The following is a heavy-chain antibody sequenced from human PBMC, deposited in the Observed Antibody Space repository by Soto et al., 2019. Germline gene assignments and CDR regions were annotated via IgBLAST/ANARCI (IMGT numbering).Heavy chain of an antibody. Sequence: QITLKESGPTLVKPTQTLTLTCTFSGFSLSTSGVGVGWIRQPPGKALEWLALIYWDDDKRYSPSLKSRLTITKDXXKXQXXLTMTNMDPVDPATYYCAHIYRYDSSGYYSVYFDYWGQGTLVTVSS. CDR3: AHIYRYDSSGYYSVYFDY. D-gene: IGHD3-22*01. V-gene: IGHV2-5*02. J-gene: IGHJ4*02. CDR2: IYWDDDK. CDR1: GFSLSTSGVG.